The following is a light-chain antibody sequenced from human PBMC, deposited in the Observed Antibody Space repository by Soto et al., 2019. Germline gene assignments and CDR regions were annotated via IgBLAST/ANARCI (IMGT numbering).Light chain of an antibody. J-gene: IGKJ5*01. CDR2: GAS. Sequence: QSRVTQCITLGLRATLSCRASQSISSTSLAWYQQKPGKAPRLLIYGASTRATGVPDRFSGSESGTDFTLSISRLEPEDFAVYYCQQYGSSPFPFGQGTRLEIK. CDR1: QSISSTS. CDR3: QQYGSSPFP. V-gene: IGKV3-20*01.